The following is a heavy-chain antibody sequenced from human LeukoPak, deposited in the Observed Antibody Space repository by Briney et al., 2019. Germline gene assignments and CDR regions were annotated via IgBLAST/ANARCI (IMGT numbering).Heavy chain of an antibody. Sequence: GGSLRLSCAASGFTLSSYGMSWVRQAPGKGLEWVSTISGSGGSTYYADSVEGRFTISRDNSKNTLYLQMNSLRAEDTAIYYCAKLRDWMWFDPWGQGTLVTVSS. J-gene: IGHJ5*02. CDR2: ISGSGGST. V-gene: IGHV3-23*01. CDR1: GFTLSSYG. D-gene: IGHD1-1*01. CDR3: AKLRDWMWFDP.